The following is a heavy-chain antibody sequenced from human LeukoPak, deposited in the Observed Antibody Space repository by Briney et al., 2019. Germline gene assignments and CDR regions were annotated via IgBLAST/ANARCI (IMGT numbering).Heavy chain of an antibody. CDR1: RLTVNSNY. CDR3: ARRGSAKAFDG. J-gene: IGHJ4*02. V-gene: IGHV3-66*04. Sequence: GGSLRLSCAASRLTVNSNYMSWVRQAPGKGLEWVSVIYSGGSTYYADSVKGRFTISRDNSKNTLYLQMSSLRAEDTAVYYCARRGSAKAFDGWGQGTLVTVSS. D-gene: IGHD3-10*01. CDR2: IYSGGST.